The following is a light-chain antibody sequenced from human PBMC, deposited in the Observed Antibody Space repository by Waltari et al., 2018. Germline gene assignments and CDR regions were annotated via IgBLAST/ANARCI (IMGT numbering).Light chain of an antibody. CDR1: SSDVGGYNY. Sequence: QSALTQPASVSGSPGQSITISCTGTSSDVGGYNYVSWYQQHPGKAPKLMIYDVSKRPSGVSNRFSGSKSGNTASLTISGLQAEDEADYYCGSYTSSSTFVFGGGTKLTVL. CDR2: DVS. V-gene: IGLV2-14*01. CDR3: GSYTSSSTFV. J-gene: IGLJ2*01.